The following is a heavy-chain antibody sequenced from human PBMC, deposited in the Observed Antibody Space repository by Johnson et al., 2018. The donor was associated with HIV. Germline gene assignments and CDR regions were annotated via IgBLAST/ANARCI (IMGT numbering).Heavy chain of an antibody. D-gene: IGHD1-14*01. CDR3: ARDPHRKRALGGEWGSFDI. V-gene: IGHV3-30*04. Sequence: QVQLVESGGGVVQPGRSLRLSCAASGFTFSSYAMHWVRQAPGKGLEWVAVISYDGSNKYYADSVKGRFTISRDNSKNTLYLQMNSLRADDTAVYYCARDPHRKRALGGEWGSFDIWGQGTMVTVSS. CDR2: ISYDGSNK. J-gene: IGHJ3*02. CDR1: GFTFSSYA.